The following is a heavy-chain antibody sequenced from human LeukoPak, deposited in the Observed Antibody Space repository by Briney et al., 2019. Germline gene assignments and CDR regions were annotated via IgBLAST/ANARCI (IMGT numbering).Heavy chain of an antibody. CDR2: IKQDGSEK. CDR3: ARDAVRDEDDQDY. Sequence: GGSLRLSCAASGFTFSSYWIRWVRQAPGKRLEWVANIKQDGSEKYYVDSVKGRFTISRDNAKNSLYLQMNSLRAEDTAVYYCARDAVRDEDDQDYWGQGTLVTVSS. CDR1: GFTFSSYW. J-gene: IGHJ4*02. D-gene: IGHD3-3*01. V-gene: IGHV3-7*01.